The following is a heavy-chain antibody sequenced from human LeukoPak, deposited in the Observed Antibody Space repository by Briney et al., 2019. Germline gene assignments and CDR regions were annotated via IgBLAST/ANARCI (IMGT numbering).Heavy chain of an antibody. V-gene: IGHV3-20*04. Sequence: GGSLRLSCAASGFTFDDYGMSWVRQAPGKGLEWVSGINWNGGSTGCADSVKGRFTISRDNAKNSLYLQMNSLRAEDTALYYCATRGGSSPFDYWGQGTLVTVSS. CDR2: INWNGGST. J-gene: IGHJ4*02. D-gene: IGHD1-26*01. CDR1: GFTFDDYG. CDR3: ATRGGSSPFDY.